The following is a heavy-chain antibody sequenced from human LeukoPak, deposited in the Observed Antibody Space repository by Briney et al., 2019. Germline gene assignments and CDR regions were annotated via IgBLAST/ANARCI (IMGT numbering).Heavy chain of an antibody. CDR2: IFFSGST. J-gene: IGHJ4*02. D-gene: IGHD2-21*02. CDR3: ARAGVVTATRDYFDY. Sequence: SETLSLTCTVSGGSISSYYWSWIRQPPGKGLEWIGYIFFSGSTNYNPSLESRVTISVDTSKNQFSLKLRSVTAADTAVYYCARAGVVTATRDYFDYWGQGTLVTVSS. CDR1: GGSISSYY. V-gene: IGHV4-59*01.